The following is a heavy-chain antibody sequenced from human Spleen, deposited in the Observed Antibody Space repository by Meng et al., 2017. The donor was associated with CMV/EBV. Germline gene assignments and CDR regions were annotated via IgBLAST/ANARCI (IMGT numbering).Heavy chain of an antibody. CDR2: INHSGST. CDR1: FAGYT. J-gene: IGHJ5*02. Sequence: FAGYTGTWVRQPPGEGLEWIGEINHSGSTNYNPSLKSRVTISVDTSKNQFSLKLSSVTAADTAMYYCARGEGSYSSGWYRSVSWFDPWGQGTLVTVSS. CDR3: ARGEGSYSSGWYRSVSWFDP. V-gene: IGHV4-34*01. D-gene: IGHD6-19*01.